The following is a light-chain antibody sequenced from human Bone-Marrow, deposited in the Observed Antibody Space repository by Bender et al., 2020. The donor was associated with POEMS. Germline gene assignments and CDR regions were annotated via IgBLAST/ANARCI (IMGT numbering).Light chain of an antibody. Sequence: QSVLTQPPSVSGAPGQTVTISCTGTSSNMGAGYGVNWYQQLPGTAPKLLIYNNETRPSGVPDRTSGSKSGTSASLAITGLQAEDEADYYCQSYDISLSGWVFGGGTKLTAL. CDR1: SSNMGAGYG. V-gene: IGLV1-40*01. CDR2: NNE. J-gene: IGLJ3*02. CDR3: QSYDISLSGWV.